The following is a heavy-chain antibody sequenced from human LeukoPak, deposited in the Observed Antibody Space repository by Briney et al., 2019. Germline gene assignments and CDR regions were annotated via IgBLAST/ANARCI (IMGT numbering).Heavy chain of an antibody. CDR2: IMQDGTEK. Sequence: GGSLRLSCAASGFTFSSYWMSWVRQAPGKGLEWVANIMQDGTEKYYVDSVRGRFTISRDNAKNSLYLQMNSLRAEDTAVYYCATPSGYSSGWYPFDYWGQGTLVTVSS. CDR1: GFTFSSYW. D-gene: IGHD6-19*01. CDR3: ATPSGYSSGWYPFDY. J-gene: IGHJ4*02. V-gene: IGHV3-7*01.